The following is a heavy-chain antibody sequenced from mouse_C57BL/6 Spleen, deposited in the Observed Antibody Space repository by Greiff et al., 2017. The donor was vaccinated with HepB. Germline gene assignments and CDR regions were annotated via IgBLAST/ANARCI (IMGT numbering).Heavy chain of an antibody. CDR2: INPSTGGT. CDR3: ARAPTSYYYGSLFDY. V-gene: IGHV1-42*01. CDR1: GYSFTGYY. J-gene: IGHJ2*01. D-gene: IGHD1-1*01. Sequence: VQLQQSGPELVKPGASVKISCKASGYSFTGYYMNWVKQSPEKSLEWIGEINPSTGGTTYNQKFKAKATLTVDKSSSTAYMQLKSLTSEDSAVYYGARAPTSYYYGSLFDYWGQGTTLTVSS.